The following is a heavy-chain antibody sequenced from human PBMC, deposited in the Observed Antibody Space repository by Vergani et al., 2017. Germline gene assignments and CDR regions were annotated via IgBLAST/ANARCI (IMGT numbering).Heavy chain of an antibody. Sequence: QVQLVQSGAEVKKPGASVKVSCKASGYTFTSYGISWVRQAPGQGLEWMGGFDPEDGETIYAQKFQGRVTMTEDTSTDTAYMELSSLRSEDTAVYYCATGGTTWDYYYYMDVWGKGTTVTVSS. CDR1: GYTFTSYG. D-gene: IGHD1-1*01. CDR3: ATGGTTWDYYYYMDV. J-gene: IGHJ6*03. V-gene: IGHV1-24*01. CDR2: FDPEDGET.